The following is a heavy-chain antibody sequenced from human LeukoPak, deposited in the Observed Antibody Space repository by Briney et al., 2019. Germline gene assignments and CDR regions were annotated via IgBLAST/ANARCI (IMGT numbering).Heavy chain of an antibody. Sequence: PGGSLRLSCAASGFTFSSYGMHWVRQAPGKGLEWVAVIWYDGSNKYYADSVKGRFTISRDNSKNTLYLQMNSLRAEDTAVYYCALWFGELPFDYWGQGTLVTVSS. V-gene: IGHV3-33*01. D-gene: IGHD3-10*01. CDR3: ALWFGELPFDY. CDR1: GFTFSSYG. J-gene: IGHJ4*02. CDR2: IWYDGSNK.